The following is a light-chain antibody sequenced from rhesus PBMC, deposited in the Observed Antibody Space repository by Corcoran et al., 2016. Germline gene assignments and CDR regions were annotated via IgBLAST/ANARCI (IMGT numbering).Light chain of an antibody. V-gene: IGKV1-22*01. CDR3: QQYSSRPRT. CDR1: QGISSW. Sequence: DIQMTQSPSSLSASVGDTVTITCRASQGISSWLAWYQQKQGTAPKLLNYKASSVQSGVPSRFSGRGSGTGFTLAISSLPSEDFASYYCQQYSSRPRTFGQGTKVEIK. J-gene: IGKJ1*01. CDR2: KAS.